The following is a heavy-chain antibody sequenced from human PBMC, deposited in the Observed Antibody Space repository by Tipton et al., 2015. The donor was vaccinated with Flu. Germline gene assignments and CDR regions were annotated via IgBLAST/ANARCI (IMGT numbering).Heavy chain of an antibody. D-gene: IGHD1-7*01. Sequence: TLSLTCTVSGGSISSSSYYWGWIRQPPGKGLEWIGRIYYSGSTYYNPSLKSRVTISVDTSKNQFSLKLSSVTAADTAEYYCASPRGGELPFFDYWGQGTLVTVSS. CDR3: ASPRGGELPFFDY. J-gene: IGHJ4*02. CDR2: IYYSGST. CDR1: GGSISSSSYY. V-gene: IGHV4-39*07.